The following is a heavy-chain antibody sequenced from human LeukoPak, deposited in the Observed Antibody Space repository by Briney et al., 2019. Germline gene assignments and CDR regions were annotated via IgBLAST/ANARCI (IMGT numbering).Heavy chain of an antibody. CDR3: ARALGAFDI. V-gene: IGHV3-11*06. Sequence: GGSLRLSCAASGFTVSDYSMSWVRQAPGKGLEWVSAISGSGSYTDYADSVKGRFTISRDNAKNSLYLQMNSLRAEDTAVYYCARALGAFDIWGQGTMVTVSS. J-gene: IGHJ3*02. CDR2: ISGSGSYT. CDR1: GFTVSDYS. D-gene: IGHD3-16*01.